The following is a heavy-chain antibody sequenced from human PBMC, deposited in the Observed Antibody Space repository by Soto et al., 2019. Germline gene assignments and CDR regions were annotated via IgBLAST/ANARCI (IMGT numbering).Heavy chain of an antibody. J-gene: IGHJ5*02. CDR1: GFTFSSYS. D-gene: IGHD3-16*01. CDR2: ISSSSSTI. Sequence: EVQLVESGGGLVQPGGSLRLSCAASGFTFSSYSMNWVRQAPGKGLEWVSYISSSSSTIYYADSVKGRFTISRDNAKNSLFLPMNSLRDEDTAVFFWGRRGGNLNWFDPWGQGTLVTVSS. CDR3: GRRGGNLNWFDP. V-gene: IGHV3-48*02.